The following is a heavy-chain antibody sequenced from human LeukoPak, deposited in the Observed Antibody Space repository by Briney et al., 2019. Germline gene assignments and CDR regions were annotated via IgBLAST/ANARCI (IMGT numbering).Heavy chain of an antibody. V-gene: IGHV4-59*08. CDR2: IYYSGST. CDR3: ARQGSSGWYYFDY. Sequence: SETLSLTCTVSGGSISYYYWSWIRQPPGKGLEWIGYIYYSGSTNYNPSLKSRVTISVDTSKNQCSLKLSSVTAADTAVYYCARQGSSGWYYFDYWGQGTLVTVSS. J-gene: IGHJ4*02. D-gene: IGHD6-19*01. CDR1: GGSISYYY.